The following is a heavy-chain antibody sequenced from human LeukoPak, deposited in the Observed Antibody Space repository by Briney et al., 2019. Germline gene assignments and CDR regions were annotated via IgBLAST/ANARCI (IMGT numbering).Heavy chain of an antibody. CDR1: GDSVSSNSAA. V-gene: IGHV6-1*01. CDR3: AGALRLLALFDR. Sequence: SQTLSLTFAISGDSVSSNSAAWTWIRQSPSRGLEWLGRTYYRSKWYNDYAVSVKSRITINPDTSKNQFSLQLNSVTPEDTAVYYCAGALRLLALFDRWGQGTLVTVSS. J-gene: IGHJ5*02. CDR2: TYYRSKWYN. D-gene: IGHD5-12*01.